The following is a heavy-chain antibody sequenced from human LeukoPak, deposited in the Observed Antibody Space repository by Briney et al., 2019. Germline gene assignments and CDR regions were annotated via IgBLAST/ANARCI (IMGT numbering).Heavy chain of an antibody. V-gene: IGHV3-23*01. D-gene: IGHD4-17*01. CDR2: ISGSGGNT. CDR1: GFTFSSYA. J-gene: IGHJ4*02. CDR3: AKGMTTVTFYYFDY. Sequence: GGSLRLSCAASGFTFSSYAMTWVRQAPGKGLEWVSAISGSGGNTYYADSVKGRFTLSRDNSKNTLYLQMNSLRAEDTAVYYCAKGMTTVTFYYFDYWGQGTLVTVSS.